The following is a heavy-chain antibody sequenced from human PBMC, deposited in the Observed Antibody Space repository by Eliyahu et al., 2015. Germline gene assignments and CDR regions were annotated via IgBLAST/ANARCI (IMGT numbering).Heavy chain of an antibody. D-gene: IGHD7-27*01. Sequence: EVQLVESGGGLVQPGGSLRLSCVAXGFSFXTFWMCWVXQAPGKGLEWVANIKEDGSQKYYVDSVKGRFTISRDNVKNSLYLQMNSLRAEDTAVYYCARDCWGQRSIDGFDMWGQGTMVTVSS. CDR2: IKEDGSQK. J-gene: IGHJ3*02. CDR3: ARDCWGQRSIDGFDM. V-gene: IGHV3-7*01. CDR1: GFSFXTFW.